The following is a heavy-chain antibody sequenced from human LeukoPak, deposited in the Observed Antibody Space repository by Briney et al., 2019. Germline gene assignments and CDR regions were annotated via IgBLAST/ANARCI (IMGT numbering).Heavy chain of an antibody. CDR1: GYTFTGYY. CDR3: ARDGVGVSPFFAFDI. J-gene: IGHJ3*02. V-gene: IGHV1-2*02. D-gene: IGHD3-16*01. Sequence: GSVKVSCKASGYTFTGYYMHWVRQAPGQGLEWMGWINPNSGGTNYAQKFQGRVTMTRDTSISTAYMELRSLRSDDTAVYYCARDGVGVSPFFAFDIWGQGTMVTVSS. CDR2: INPNSGGT.